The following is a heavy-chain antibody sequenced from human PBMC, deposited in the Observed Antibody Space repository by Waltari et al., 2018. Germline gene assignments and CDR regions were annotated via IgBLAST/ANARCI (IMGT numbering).Heavy chain of an antibody. CDR1: GFIFGTHS. V-gene: IGHV3-21*02. J-gene: IGHJ4*02. CDR3: VRDSSDFDY. D-gene: IGHD6-6*01. CDR2: ISGSGNYI. Sequence: EVQLVESGGGLVNPGGSLSLSCATSGFIFGTHSMNWVRQAPGKGLEWVSSISGSGNYIYYADSVKGRFTISRDNAKNSLSLQMNSLRVEDTGVYYCVRDSSDFDYWGQGTLVTVSS.